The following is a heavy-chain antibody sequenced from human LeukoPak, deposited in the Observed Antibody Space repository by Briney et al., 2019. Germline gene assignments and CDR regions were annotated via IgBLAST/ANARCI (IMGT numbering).Heavy chain of an antibody. Sequence: GGSLRLSCAASGFTFSSYWMHWVRQAPGKWLVWVSRINSDGSSTSYADSVKGRFTISRDNAKNTLYLQMNSLRAEDTAVYYCARVYGSGSYYQGWGQGTLVTVSS. D-gene: IGHD3-10*01. J-gene: IGHJ4*02. CDR2: INSDGSST. CDR3: ARVYGSGSYYQG. V-gene: IGHV3-74*01. CDR1: GFTFSSYW.